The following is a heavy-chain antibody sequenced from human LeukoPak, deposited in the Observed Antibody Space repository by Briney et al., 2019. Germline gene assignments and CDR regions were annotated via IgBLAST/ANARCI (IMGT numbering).Heavy chain of an antibody. Sequence: PGGSLRLSCAASGSTFSSYAMSWVRQAPGKGLEWVSAISGSGGSTYYADSVKGRFTISRDNSKNTLYLQMNSLRAEDTAVYYCAKVGIQYYYGSGSHFSGSYYGMDVWGQGTTVTVSS. D-gene: IGHD3-10*01. CDR3: AKVGIQYYYGSGSHFSGSYYGMDV. J-gene: IGHJ6*02. V-gene: IGHV3-23*01. CDR2: ISGSGGST. CDR1: GSTFSSYA.